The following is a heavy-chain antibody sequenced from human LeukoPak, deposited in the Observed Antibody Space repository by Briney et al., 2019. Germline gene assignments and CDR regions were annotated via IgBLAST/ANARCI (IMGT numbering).Heavy chain of an antibody. V-gene: IGHV3-23*01. CDR3: AKGKQLVLGACDH. CDR2: ISGSGGTT. Sequence: PGASLRLSCGASGFTFSNYAMNWVRQVPGKGLEWVASISGSGGTTYYTDSVKGRFTISRDKTKNILYLQMNSLSAEDTAVYYCAKGKQLVLGACDHWGQGTLVTVSS. D-gene: IGHD6-6*01. CDR1: GFTFSNYA. J-gene: IGHJ4*02.